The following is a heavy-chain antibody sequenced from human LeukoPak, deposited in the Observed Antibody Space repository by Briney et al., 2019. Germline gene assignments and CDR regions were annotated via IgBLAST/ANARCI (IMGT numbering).Heavy chain of an antibody. CDR2: IGTAGDT. J-gene: IGHJ4*02. CDR1: GFTFSSYD. CDR3: ARDGNTAIGFDY. D-gene: IGHD5-18*01. V-gene: IGHV3-13*01. Sequence: PGGSLRLSCAASGFTFSSYDMHWVRQATGKGLEWVSAIGTAGDTYYPGSVKGRFTISRENAKNSLYLQMNSLRAGDTAVYYCARDGNTAIGFDYWGQGTLVTVSS.